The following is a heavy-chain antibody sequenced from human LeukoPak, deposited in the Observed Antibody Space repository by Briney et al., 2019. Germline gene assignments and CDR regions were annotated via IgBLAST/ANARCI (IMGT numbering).Heavy chain of an antibody. CDR2: INPSTSYI. CDR1: GFTFSSYS. Sequence: GGSLRLSCAASGFTFSSYSMNWVRQAPGKGLEWVSSINPSTSYIYYADSVKGRFTISRDNAKNSLYLQMNSLRVEDTAVYFCTRDTPWAYWGQGTLVTVSS. CDR3: TRDTPWAY. J-gene: IGHJ4*02. V-gene: IGHV3-21*01.